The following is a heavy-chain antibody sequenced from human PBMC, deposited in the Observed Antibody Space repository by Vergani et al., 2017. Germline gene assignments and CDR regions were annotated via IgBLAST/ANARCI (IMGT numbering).Heavy chain of an antibody. CDR3: ARDLRPPISLRPHNWFDP. Sequence: QVQLVQSGAEVKKPGASVKVSCKASGYTFTSYGISWVRQAPGQGLEWMGWISAYNGNTNYAQKLQGRVTMTTDTSTSTAYMELRSLRSDYTAVYYCARDLRPPISLRPHNWFDPWGQGTLVTVSS. CDR2: ISAYNGNT. CDR1: GYTFTSYG. J-gene: IGHJ5*02. V-gene: IGHV1-18*01. D-gene: IGHD3-9*01.